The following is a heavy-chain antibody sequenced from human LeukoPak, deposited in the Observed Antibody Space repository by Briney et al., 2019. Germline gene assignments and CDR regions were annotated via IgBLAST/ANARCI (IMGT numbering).Heavy chain of an antibody. CDR1: GYTFTSYY. CDR2: INPSGGST. V-gene: IGHV1-46*01. J-gene: IGHJ4*02. D-gene: IGHD4-17*01. Sequence: ASVKVSCKAAGYTFTSYYMHWLRQAPGQGVEWLGIINPSGGSTSYAQTFQGRVTMTRDTSTSTVYMELSSLRSEDTAVYYCARDTALLTVTTLGYWGQGTLVTVSS. CDR3: ARDTALLTVTTLGY.